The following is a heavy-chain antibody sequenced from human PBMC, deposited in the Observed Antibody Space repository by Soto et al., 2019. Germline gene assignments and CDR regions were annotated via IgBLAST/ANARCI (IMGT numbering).Heavy chain of an antibody. D-gene: IGHD6-19*01. CDR3: ARDRSFGKQWLDWAELGAFDI. CDR2: ISSSSSTI. V-gene: IGHV3-48*01. J-gene: IGHJ3*02. CDR1: GFTFSSYS. Sequence: GGSLRLSCAASGFTFSSYSMNWVRQAPGKGLEWVSYISSSSSTIYYADSVKGRFTISRDNAKNSLYLQMNSLRAEDTAVYYCARDRSFGKQWLDWAELGAFDIWGQGTMVTVSS.